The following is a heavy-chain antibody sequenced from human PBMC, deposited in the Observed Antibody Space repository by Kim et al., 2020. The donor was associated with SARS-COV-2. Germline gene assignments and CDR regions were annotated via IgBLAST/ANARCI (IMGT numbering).Heavy chain of an antibody. J-gene: IGHJ4*02. V-gene: IGHV3-33*05. CDR3: TSVLYCSGGSCYGQFDY. D-gene: IGHD2-15*01. CDR1: GFTFSSYG. CDR2: ISYDGYKK. Sequence: GGSLRLSCAASGFTFSSYGMHWVRQAPGKGLEWVAVISYDGYKKSYTDSVKGRFTISRDNSKNTVYLQMNSLRAEDTAVYYCTSVLYCSGGSCYGQFDYWGQGPLVTVSS.